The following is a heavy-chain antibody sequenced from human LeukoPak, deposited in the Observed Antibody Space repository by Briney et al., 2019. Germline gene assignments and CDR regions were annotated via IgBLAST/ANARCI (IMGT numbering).Heavy chain of an antibody. CDR2: IYYSGST. V-gene: IGHV4-31*03. Sequence: PSETLSLTCTVSGGSISSGGYYWSWIRQHPGKGLEWIGYIYYSGSTYYNPSLKSRVTISVDTSKNQFSLKLSSVTAADTAVYYCARGGGVVVVTAIPDYYYYYMDVWGKGTTVTVSS. CDR1: GGSISSGGYY. D-gene: IGHD2-21*02. J-gene: IGHJ6*03. CDR3: ARGGGVVVVTAIPDYYYYYMDV.